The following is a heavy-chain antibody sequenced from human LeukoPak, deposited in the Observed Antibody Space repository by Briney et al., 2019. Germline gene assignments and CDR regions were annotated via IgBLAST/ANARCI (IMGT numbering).Heavy chain of an antibody. CDR2: IYYSGST. CDR1: GGSISSGGYY. Sequence: PSETLSLTCTVSGGSISSGGYYWSWIRQHPGKGLEWIGYIYYSGSTYYNPSLKSRVTISVDTSKNQFSLKLSSVTAADTAVYYCARVGSMVRGVIRYLDYWGQGTLVTVSS. J-gene: IGHJ4*02. D-gene: IGHD3-10*01. CDR3: ARVGSMVRGVIRYLDY. V-gene: IGHV4-31*03.